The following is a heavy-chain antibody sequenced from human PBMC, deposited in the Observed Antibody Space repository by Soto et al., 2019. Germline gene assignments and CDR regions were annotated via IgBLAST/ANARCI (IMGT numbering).Heavy chain of an antibody. V-gene: IGHV3-21*01. CDR2: ISSTGSFI. Sequence: PVGSLRLSCAASGFSFSTSIMYWVRQAPGKGLEWVSSISSTGSFIYSADSLKGRFTISRDNADNSLFLQMNNLRAEDTAVYYCARLSRANYDFWSGDYYFDSWGQGTLVTVSS. J-gene: IGHJ4*02. CDR3: ARLSRANYDFWSGDYYFDS. D-gene: IGHD3-3*01. CDR1: GFSFSTSI.